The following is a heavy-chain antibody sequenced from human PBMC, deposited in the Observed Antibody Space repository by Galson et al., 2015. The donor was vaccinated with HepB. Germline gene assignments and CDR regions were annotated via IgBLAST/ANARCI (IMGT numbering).Heavy chain of an antibody. CDR2: ISSSGSTI. CDR1: GFTFSSYE. CDR3: AREGSYDSSGYFDY. D-gene: IGHD3-22*01. J-gene: IGHJ4*02. Sequence: SLRLSCAASGFTFSSYEMNWVRQAPGKGLEWVSYISSSGSTIYYADSVKGRFTISRDNAKNSLYLQMNSLRAEDTAVYYCAREGSYDSSGYFDYWGQGTLVTVSS. V-gene: IGHV3-48*03.